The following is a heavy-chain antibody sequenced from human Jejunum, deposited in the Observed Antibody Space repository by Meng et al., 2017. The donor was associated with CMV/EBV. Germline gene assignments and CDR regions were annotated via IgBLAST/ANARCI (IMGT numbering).Heavy chain of an antibody. J-gene: IGHJ4*02. V-gene: IGHV3-74*01. CDR1: GLTFTKYW. D-gene: IGHD4-17*01. CDR2: TNTAGTST. CDR3: ATVFDY. Sequence: LKISCAASGLTFTKYWMHWVRQAPGKGLVWVSGTNTAGTSTYYADSVKGRFTISRDNAKNTLYLQMNSLRAEDTAVYYCATVFDYWGQGTLVTVSS.